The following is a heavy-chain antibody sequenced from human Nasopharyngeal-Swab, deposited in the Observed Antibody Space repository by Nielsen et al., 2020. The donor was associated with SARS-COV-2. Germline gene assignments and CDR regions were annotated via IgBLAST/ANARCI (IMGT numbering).Heavy chain of an antibody. D-gene: IGHD3-10*01. Sequence: GGSLRLSCAASGFTFSSYGMHWVRQAPGKGLEWVAVISYDGSNKYYADSVKGRFTISRDNSKNTLYLQMNSLRAEDTAVYYCAKGDYYGSGSYYGPFDYWGQGTLLTVSS. J-gene: IGHJ4*02. CDR2: ISYDGSNK. CDR3: AKGDYYGSGSYYGPFDY. V-gene: IGHV3-30*18. CDR1: GFTFSSYG.